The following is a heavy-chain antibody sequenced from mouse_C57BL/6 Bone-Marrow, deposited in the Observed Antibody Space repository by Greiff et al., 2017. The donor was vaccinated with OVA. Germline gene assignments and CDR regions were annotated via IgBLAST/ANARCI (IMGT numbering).Heavy chain of an antibody. Sequence: VKLEESGPGLVQPSQSLSITCTVSGFSLTSYGVHWVRQSPGKGLEWLGVIWRGGSTDYNAAFISRLSISKDNSKSQVFFKMNSLQADDAAIYYCARRHYGSSLDYWGQGTTLTVSS. V-gene: IGHV2-2*01. J-gene: IGHJ2*01. CDR1: GFSLTSYG. CDR3: ARRHYGSSLDY. CDR2: IWRGGST. D-gene: IGHD1-1*01.